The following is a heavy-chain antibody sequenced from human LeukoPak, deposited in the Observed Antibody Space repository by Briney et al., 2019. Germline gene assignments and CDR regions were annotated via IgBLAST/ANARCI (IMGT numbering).Heavy chain of an antibody. CDR3: ARMNYYDNSGYSNY. CDR2: IYYSGST. Sequence: PSETLSLTCTVSGGSISSSLYYWGWIRQPPGKGLEWIGSIYYSGSTYYNPSLKSRVTISVDTSRNQFSLKLSSVTAADTAVYYCARMNYYDNSGYSNYWGQGTLVTVSS. J-gene: IGHJ4*02. D-gene: IGHD3-22*01. CDR1: GGSISSSLYY. V-gene: IGHV4-39*01.